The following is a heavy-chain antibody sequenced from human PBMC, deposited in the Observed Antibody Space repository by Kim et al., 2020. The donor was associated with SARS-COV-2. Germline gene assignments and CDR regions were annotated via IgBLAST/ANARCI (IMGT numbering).Heavy chain of an antibody. J-gene: IGHJ4*02. V-gene: IGHV3-23*03. Sequence: ESVKGRFTISRDDSKNTLYLQMNSLRADDAAVYYCAKGLRGITMAGTVDYWGQGTLVTVSS. CDR3: AKGLRGITMAGTVDY. D-gene: IGHD6-19*01.